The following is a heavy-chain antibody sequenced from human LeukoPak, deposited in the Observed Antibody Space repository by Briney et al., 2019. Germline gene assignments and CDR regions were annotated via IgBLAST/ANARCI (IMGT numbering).Heavy chain of an antibody. V-gene: IGHV3-66*01. CDR2: IYSGGST. CDR1: GFTVSSNY. D-gene: IGHD3-22*01. Sequence: GGSLRLSCAVSGFTVSSNYMSRVRQAPGKGLEWVSVIYSGGSTYYADSVKGRFTISRDNSKNTLYLQMNSLRAEDTAVYYCYSMIVVEIRVINDYWGQGTLVTVSS. CDR3: YSMIVVEIRVINDY. J-gene: IGHJ4*02.